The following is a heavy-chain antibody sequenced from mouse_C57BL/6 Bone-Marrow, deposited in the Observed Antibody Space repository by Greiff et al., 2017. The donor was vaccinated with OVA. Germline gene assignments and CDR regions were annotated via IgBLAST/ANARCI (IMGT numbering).Heavy chain of an antibody. CDR3: ARQDDNDGVFDY. D-gene: IGHD2-4*01. CDR1: GFTFSDYY. J-gene: IGHJ2*01. V-gene: IGHV5-12*01. Sequence: EVHLVASGGGLVQPGGSLKLSCAASGFTFSDYYMYWVRQTPEKRLEWVAYISTGGGSTYYPDTVKGRFTISRDNANNTLYLQMSRLKSEDTAMYYGARQDDNDGVFDYWGQGTTLTVSS. CDR2: ISTGGGST.